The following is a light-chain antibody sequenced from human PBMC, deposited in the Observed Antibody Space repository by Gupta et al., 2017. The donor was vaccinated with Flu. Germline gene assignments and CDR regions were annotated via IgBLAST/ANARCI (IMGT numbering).Light chain of an antibody. CDR1: SSNIGNNY. CDR2: DNN. Sequence: QSVLTQPPSVSAAPGQKVTISCSGSSSNIGNNYVSWYQQLPGTAPTLLIYDNNKRPSGIPARFSCSTTGASATTGTTGLPTGDEAGYYYGTWDSSLSDGVVFGGGTKLTVL. J-gene: IGLJ2*01. CDR3: GTWDSSLSDGVV. V-gene: IGLV1-51*01.